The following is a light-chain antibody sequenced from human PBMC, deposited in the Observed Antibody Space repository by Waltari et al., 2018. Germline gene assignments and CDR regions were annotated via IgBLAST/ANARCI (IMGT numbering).Light chain of an antibody. J-gene: IGKJ2*01. CDR2: GAS. CDR1: HSVSSN. CDR3: QQYLSWYT. Sequence: EVVMTQSPATLSVSPGERATLPCRASHSVSSNLAWYQQKPGQTPRLLIYGASTRATGIPARFSGSGSGTEFTLTISNLQSEDFAVYYCQQYLSWYTFGQGTKLEIK. V-gene: IGKV3-15*01.